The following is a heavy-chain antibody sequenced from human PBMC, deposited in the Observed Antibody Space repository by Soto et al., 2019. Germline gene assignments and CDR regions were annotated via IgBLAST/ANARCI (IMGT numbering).Heavy chain of an antibody. CDR3: ERDKDRVEVGGNYHYATDV. V-gene: IGHV1-69*12. Sequence: QVQLVQSGAEVKKPGSSVKVSCRVPGGSFSTYAISWVRQAPGQGLEWMGGIIPIFPKPHYGQKFQGRVTITAGESTTEAYMELTNLRSEDTAVYYCERDKDRVEVGGNYHYATDVWGQGTRVTVSS. CDR2: IIPIFPKP. J-gene: IGHJ6*02. D-gene: IGHD1-26*01. CDR1: GGSFSTYA.